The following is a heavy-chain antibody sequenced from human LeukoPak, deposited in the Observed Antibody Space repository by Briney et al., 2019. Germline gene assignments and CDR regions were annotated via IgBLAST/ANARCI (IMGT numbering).Heavy chain of an antibody. CDR1: GFTFSDYY. Sequence: GGSLRLSCAASGFTFSDYYMSWIRQAPGKGLEWVSYISSSGSTIYYADSVKGRFTISRDNAKNSLYLQMNSLRAEDTAVYYCARAWYNWNDEANFDYWGQGTLVTVSS. CDR3: ARAWYNWNDEANFDY. V-gene: IGHV3-11*04. CDR2: ISSSGSTI. D-gene: IGHD1-1*01. J-gene: IGHJ4*02.